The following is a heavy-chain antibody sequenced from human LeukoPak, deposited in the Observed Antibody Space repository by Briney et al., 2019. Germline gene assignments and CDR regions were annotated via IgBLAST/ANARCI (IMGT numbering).Heavy chain of an antibody. CDR3: ATGGRSGVALEQ. CDR2: IYSGGST. Sequence: PGGSLRLSCVVSGFIASSNYMSWVRQAPGKGLEWISLIYSGGSTYYADSVMSRFTISRDSSKTTLFLQMNSLRAEDTAVYYCATGGRSGVALEQWGQGTLVTVSS. D-gene: IGHD3-3*01. CDR1: GFIASSNY. J-gene: IGHJ4*02. V-gene: IGHV3-53*01.